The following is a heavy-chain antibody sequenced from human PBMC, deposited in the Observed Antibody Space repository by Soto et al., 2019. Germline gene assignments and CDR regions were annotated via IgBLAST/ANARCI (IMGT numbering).Heavy chain of an antibody. D-gene: IGHD6-19*01. CDR1: GGSFSGYY. J-gene: IGHJ6*02. CDR3: ARGRRSGWYIPGYYGMDV. Sequence: SETLSLTCAVYGGSFSGYYWSWIRQPPGKGLEWIGEINHSGSTNYNPSLKSRVTISVDTSKNQFSLKLSSVTAADTAVYYCARGRRSGWYIPGYYGMDVWGQGTTVTVSS. V-gene: IGHV4-34*01. CDR2: INHSGST.